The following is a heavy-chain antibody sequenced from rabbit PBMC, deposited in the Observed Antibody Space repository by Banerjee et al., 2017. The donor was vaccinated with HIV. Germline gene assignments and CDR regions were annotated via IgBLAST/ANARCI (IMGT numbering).Heavy chain of an antibody. D-gene: IGHD7-1*01. CDR1: GFTLSSYY. Sequence: QSLEESGGGLVQPEGSLTLTCTASGFTLSSYYMWWVRQAPGKGLEWIGYINTGSGSTWYASWAKGRFTSSKTSSTTVTLQMTSLTAADTATYFCARDDDIFYAGYAGYGWDLWGPGTLVTVS. J-gene: IGHJ4*01. V-gene: IGHV1S40*01. CDR3: ARDDDIFYAGYAGYGWDL. CDR2: INTGSGST.